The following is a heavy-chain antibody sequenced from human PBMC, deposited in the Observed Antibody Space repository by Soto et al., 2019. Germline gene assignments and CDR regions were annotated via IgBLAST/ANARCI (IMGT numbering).Heavy chain of an antibody. J-gene: IGHJ1*01. V-gene: IGHV3-23*01. Sequence: EVLLLESGGGLVQPGGSLRLSCAASGFTFSTYVMNWVRQAPGKGLEWVSVISASGDDTYYADSVKGRYTISSNNSKNTLSLQMNSLRAEDTAIYYCAQDSCTTTSCYDRSFQHWGQGSLVTVSS. CDR3: AQDSCTTTSCYDRSFQH. CDR2: ISASGDDT. D-gene: IGHD2-2*01. CDR1: GFTFSTYV.